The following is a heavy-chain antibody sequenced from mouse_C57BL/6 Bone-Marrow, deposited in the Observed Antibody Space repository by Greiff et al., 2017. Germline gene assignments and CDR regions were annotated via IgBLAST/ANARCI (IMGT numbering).Heavy chain of an antibody. CDR1: GYTFTSYG. V-gene: IGHV1-81*01. CDR3: ARDLGYGSPWFAY. Sequence: QVQLKESGAELARPGASVKLSCKASGYTFTSYGISWVKQRTGQGLEWIGEIYPRSGNTYYNEKFKGKATLTADKSSSTAYMELRSLTSEDSAVYFCARDLGYGSPWFAYWGQGTLVTVSA. D-gene: IGHD1-1*01. CDR2: IYPRSGNT. J-gene: IGHJ3*01.